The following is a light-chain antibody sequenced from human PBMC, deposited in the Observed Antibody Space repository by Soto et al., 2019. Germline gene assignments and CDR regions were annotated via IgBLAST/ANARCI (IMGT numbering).Light chain of an antibody. J-gene: IGKJ1*01. Sequence: DIQMTQSPSTLSASVGERVILTCRASRSISNWLAWYQKKPGIAPRLLIYKASTLESGVPSTFSGSGSGTEFTLTISSLQPDDFATYYCQQYNNYRTFGQGTKVDIK. CDR3: QQYNNYRT. CDR1: RSISNW. CDR2: KAS. V-gene: IGKV1-5*03.